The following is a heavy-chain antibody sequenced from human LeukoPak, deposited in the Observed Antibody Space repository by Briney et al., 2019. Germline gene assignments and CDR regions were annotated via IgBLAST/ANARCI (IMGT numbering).Heavy chain of an antibody. D-gene: IGHD2-8*01. CDR1: GFTFSSYW. J-gene: IGHJ4*02. V-gene: IGHV3-7*01. CDR2: IKQDGSKK. CDR3: AGDKFPKRARGVLYFDY. Sequence: GGSLRLSCAASGFTFSSYWMSWVRQAPRKGLEWVANIKQDGSKKYYDASVKGRFTISRDNAKNSLYLQMNSLRAEDTAVYYWAGDKFPKRARGVLYFDYWGQGTLVTVSS.